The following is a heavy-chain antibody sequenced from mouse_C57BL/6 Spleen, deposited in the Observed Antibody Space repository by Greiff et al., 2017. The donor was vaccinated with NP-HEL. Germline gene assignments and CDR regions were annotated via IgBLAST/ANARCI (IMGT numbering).Heavy chain of an antibody. CDR2: IYPRSGNT. CDR3: ARAGNGKDCFDY. CDR1: GYTFTSYG. J-gene: IGHJ2*01. V-gene: IGHV1-81*01. Sequence: VHLVESGAELARPGASVKLSCKASGYTFTSYGISWVKQRTGQGLEWIGEIYPRSGNTYYNEKFKGKATLTADKSSSTAYMELRSLTSEDSAVYFCARAGNGKDCFDYWGQGTTLTVSS.